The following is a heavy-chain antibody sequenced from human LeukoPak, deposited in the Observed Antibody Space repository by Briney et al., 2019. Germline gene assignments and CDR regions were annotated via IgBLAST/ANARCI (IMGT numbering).Heavy chain of an antibody. D-gene: IGHD3-3*01. CDR3: ARATGPRYDFWSGYPIGAFDI. CDR1: GGSFSGYY. CDR2: IIHSGST. V-gene: IGHV4-34*12. Sequence: PSETLSLTCAVYGGSFSGYYWSWIRQPPGKGLEWIGEIIHSGSTNYNPSLKSRVTISVDTSKNQFPLKLSSVTAADTAVYYCARATGPRYDFWSGYPIGAFDIWGQGTMVTVSP. J-gene: IGHJ3*02.